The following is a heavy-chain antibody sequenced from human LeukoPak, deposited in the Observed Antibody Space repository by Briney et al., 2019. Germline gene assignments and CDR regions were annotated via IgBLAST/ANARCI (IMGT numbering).Heavy chain of an antibody. CDR2: LYSGGNT. V-gene: IGHV3-53*01. D-gene: IGHD3-10*01. CDR1: GLTVSSNY. J-gene: IGHJ4*02. Sequence: GGSLRLSCAASGLTVSSNYMSWVRRAPGKGLEWVSVLYSGGNTYYADSVKGRFSISRDNSKNTLYPQMNSLRAEDTAVYYCASYGSGRYYFDYWGQGTLVTVSS. CDR3: ASYGSGRYYFDY.